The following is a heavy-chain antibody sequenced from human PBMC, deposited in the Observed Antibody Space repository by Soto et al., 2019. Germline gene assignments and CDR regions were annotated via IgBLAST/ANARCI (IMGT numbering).Heavy chain of an antibody. V-gene: IGHV4-34*01. CDR2: INHSGST. CDR1: GGSFSGYY. J-gene: IGHJ3*02. CDR3: ATHRYCSSTSSHRASAFDI. Sequence: QVQLQQWGAGLLKPSETLSLTCAVYGGSFSGYYWSWIRQPPGKGLEWIGEINHSGSTNYNPSLKSRVTISVDTSKNQFSLKLSSVTAADTAVYYCATHRYCSSTSSHRASAFDIWGQGTMVTVSS. D-gene: IGHD2-2*01.